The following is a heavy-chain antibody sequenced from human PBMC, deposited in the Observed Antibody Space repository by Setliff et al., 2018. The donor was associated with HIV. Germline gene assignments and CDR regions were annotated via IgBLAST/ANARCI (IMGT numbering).Heavy chain of an antibody. CDR1: GFTFSSYA. D-gene: IGHD3-10*01. J-gene: IGHJ4*02. Sequence: GGSLRLSCSASGFTFSSYAMHWVRQAPGKGLEWVAVILSDGNNKYYADSVKGRFTISRDNSKNTLYLQMNSLRAEDTAVYYCTRDQVANYYGSGIDYWGQGTLVTVSS. CDR3: TRDQVANYYGSGIDY. CDR2: ILSDGNNK. V-gene: IGHV3-30-3*01.